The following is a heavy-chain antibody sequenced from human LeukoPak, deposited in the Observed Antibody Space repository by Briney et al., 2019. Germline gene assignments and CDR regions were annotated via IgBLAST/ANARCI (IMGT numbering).Heavy chain of an antibody. CDR1: GFTFSSYD. V-gene: IGHV3-30*18. CDR2: ISYDGSNK. J-gene: IGHJ6*02. Sequence: GGSLRLSCAASGFTFSSYDMHWVRQAPGKGLEWVAVISYDGSNKYYADSVKGRFTISRDNSKNTLYLQMNSLRAEDTAVYYCAKDSTTHYYYGMDVWGQGTTVTVSS. D-gene: IGHD4-11*01. CDR3: AKDSTTHYYYGMDV.